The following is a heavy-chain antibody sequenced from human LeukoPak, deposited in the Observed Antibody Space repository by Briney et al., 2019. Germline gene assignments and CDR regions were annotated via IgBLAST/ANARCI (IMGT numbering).Heavy chain of an antibody. CDR1: GGSVSSGSYY. CDR2: IYYSGST. CDR3: ARDRRSYYDSSGYRGVYYFDY. V-gene: IGHV4-61*01. D-gene: IGHD3-22*01. J-gene: IGHJ4*02. Sequence: SETLSLTCTVSGGSVSSGSYYWSWIRQPPGKGLEWIGYIYYSGSTNYNPSLKSRVTISVDTSKNQFSLKLSSVTAADTAVYYCARDRRSYYDSSGYRGVYYFDYWGQGTLVTVSS.